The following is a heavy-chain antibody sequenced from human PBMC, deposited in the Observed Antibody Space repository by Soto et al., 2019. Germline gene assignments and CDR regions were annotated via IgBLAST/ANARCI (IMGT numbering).Heavy chain of an antibody. D-gene: IGHD6-13*01. Sequence: SETLSLTCTVSGGSISSYYWGWIRQPPGKGLEWIGYIYYSGGTNYNPSLKSRVTISVDPSKNQFSLKLSSVTAADTAVYYCARRYSSSWDDAFDIWGQGTMVTVSS. CDR3: ARRYSSSWDDAFDI. CDR2: IYYSGGT. CDR1: GGSISSYY. J-gene: IGHJ3*02. V-gene: IGHV4-59*08.